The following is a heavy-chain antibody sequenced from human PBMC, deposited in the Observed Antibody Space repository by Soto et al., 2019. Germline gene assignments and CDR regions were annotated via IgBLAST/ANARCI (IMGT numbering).Heavy chain of an antibody. CDR1: GYTFTSYA. CDR2: INPNSGGT. CDR3: ARERIVVVTAYYGMDV. Sequence: ASVKVSCKASGYTFTSYAMNWVRQAPGQGLEWMGWINPNSGGTNYAQKIQGWVTMTRDTSISTAYMELSRLRSDDTAVYYCARERIVVVTAYYGMDVWGQGTTVTVSS. D-gene: IGHD2-21*02. V-gene: IGHV1-2*04. J-gene: IGHJ6*02.